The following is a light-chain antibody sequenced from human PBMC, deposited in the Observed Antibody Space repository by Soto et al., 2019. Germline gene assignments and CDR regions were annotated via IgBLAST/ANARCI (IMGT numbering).Light chain of an antibody. CDR1: QSVSTW. CDR2: ATS. V-gene: IGKV1-12*01. CDR3: QQGHSFPHT. J-gene: IGKJ1*01. Sequence: DIQMTQSPSSVSASVGDRVTITCRASQSVSTWLAWYQQKPGTAPKLLISATSSLQSGVPSRFSGSGSGTDFTMTISSLQHEDFATYYCQQGHSFPHTFGQGTKVEIK.